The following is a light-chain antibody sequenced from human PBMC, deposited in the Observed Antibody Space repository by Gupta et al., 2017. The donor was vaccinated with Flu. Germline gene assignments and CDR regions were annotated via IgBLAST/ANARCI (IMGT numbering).Light chain of an antibody. V-gene: IGLV3-19*01. J-gene: IGLJ1*01. CDR1: SLWGYF. CDR2: GQN. Sequence: GQTVKITCQGDSLWGYFASWNQQKPGQAPILVIYGQNIRPAAIPARFSGSASGTTSSLTITGAQAEDEAAYYCHSRDTNKAHYVFGNGTKVTVL. CDR3: HSRDTNKAHYV.